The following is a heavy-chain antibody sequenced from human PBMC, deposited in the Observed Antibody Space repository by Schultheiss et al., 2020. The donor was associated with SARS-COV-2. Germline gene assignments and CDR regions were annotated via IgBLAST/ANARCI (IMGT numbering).Heavy chain of an antibody. J-gene: IGHJ6*02. CDR2: IYHSGST. CDR1: GGSISSSNW. CDR3: ARQRYNWNDDGMDV. Sequence: SETLSLTCAVSGGSISSSNWWSWVRQPPGKGLEWIGEIYHSGSTNYNPSLKSRVTISVDTSKNQFSLKLSSVTAADTAVYYCARQRYNWNDDGMDVWGQGTTVTVSS. D-gene: IGHD1-1*01. V-gene: IGHV4-4*02.